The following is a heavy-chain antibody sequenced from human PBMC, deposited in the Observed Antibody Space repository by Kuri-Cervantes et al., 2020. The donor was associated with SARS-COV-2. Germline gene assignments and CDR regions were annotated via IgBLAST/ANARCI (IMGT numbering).Heavy chain of an antibody. CDR3: ARGGPHYYYHHMDV. Sequence: SCKASGYTFTGYYMHWVRQAPGKGLEWVSSISSSSSYIYYADSVKGRFTISRDNAKNSLYLQMNSLRAEDTAVYYCARGGPHYYYHHMDVWGKGTTVTVSS. CDR2: ISSSSSYI. CDR1: GYTFTGYY. V-gene: IGHV3-21*04. D-gene: IGHD1-14*01. J-gene: IGHJ6*03.